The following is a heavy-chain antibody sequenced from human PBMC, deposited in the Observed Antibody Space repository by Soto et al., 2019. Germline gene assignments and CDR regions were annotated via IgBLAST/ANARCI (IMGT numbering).Heavy chain of an antibody. D-gene: IGHD6-19*01. J-gene: IGHJ4*02. Sequence: EVQLVESGGGLVQPGGSLRLSCAGSGFIFSKYWMSWVRQAPGKGLEWVANIKEDGSEKNYVDSVKGRFTISRDNGQNSLFLQMRGRRAADTDVSYCARDFLQVAAQGVDYWGQGTLVTVSS. CDR2: IKEDGSEK. CDR3: ARDFLQVAAQGVDY. CDR1: GFIFSKYW. V-gene: IGHV3-7*01.